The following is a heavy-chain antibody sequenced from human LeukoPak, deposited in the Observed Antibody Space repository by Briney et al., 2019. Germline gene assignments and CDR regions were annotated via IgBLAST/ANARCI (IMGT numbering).Heavy chain of an antibody. CDR3: ARDYKYAFDN. CDR1: GFTFSTHS. V-gene: IGHV3-21*01. J-gene: IGHJ4*02. D-gene: IGHD5-24*01. Sequence: GGSLRLSCAASGFTFSTHSMSWVRQSPGKGLEWVSSISSGSSHIYYADSMKGRFTISGDKAKNSLYLQMNSLRVEDTAVYYCARDYKYAFDNWGQGTLVTVSS. CDR2: ISSGSSHI.